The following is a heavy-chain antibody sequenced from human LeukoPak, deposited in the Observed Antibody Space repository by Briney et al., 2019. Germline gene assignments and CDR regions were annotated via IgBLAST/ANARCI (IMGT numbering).Heavy chain of an antibody. Sequence: GGSLRLSCAASGFTISSYSMTWVRQAPGKGLEWVSSISSSSSYIYYADSVKGRFTISRDNAKNSLYLQMNSLRAEDTAVYYCARDLSDSSGYYNWFDPWGQGTLVTVSS. V-gene: IGHV3-21*01. J-gene: IGHJ5*02. CDR2: ISSSSSYI. D-gene: IGHD3-22*01. CDR1: GFTISSYS. CDR3: ARDLSDSSGYYNWFDP.